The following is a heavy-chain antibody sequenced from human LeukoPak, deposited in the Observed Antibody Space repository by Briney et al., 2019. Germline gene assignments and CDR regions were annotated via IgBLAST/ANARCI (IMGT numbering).Heavy chain of an antibody. Sequence: GGSLRLSCVVSGLTVSSDLMNWVRQAPGKGLEWVSAMNSGGDTYYADSVRGRFIISRDKSRNTLYLQMNSLRADDTAVYYCARGGSMVRGVLWGQGTLVTVSS. D-gene: IGHD3-10*01. CDR3: ARGGSMVRGVL. CDR2: MNSGGDT. CDR1: GLTVSSDL. V-gene: IGHV3-53*01. J-gene: IGHJ4*02.